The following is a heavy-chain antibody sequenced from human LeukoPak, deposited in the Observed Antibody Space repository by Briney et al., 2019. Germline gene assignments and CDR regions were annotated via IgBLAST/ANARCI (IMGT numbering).Heavy chain of an antibody. Sequence: SETLSLTCTVSGGSLSGGGDYWIWVRQPRGKGLEWIGYISSSGTNYNPSLKSRVTISVDTSKNQFSLKLRSATTADTALYSCAREGECSGASRYAYGWFDPWGQGTLVTVSS. CDR1: GGSLSGGGDY. J-gene: IGHJ5*02. CDR2: ISSSGT. D-gene: IGHD2-15*01. V-gene: IGHV4-61*08. CDR3: AREGECSGASRYAYGWFDP.